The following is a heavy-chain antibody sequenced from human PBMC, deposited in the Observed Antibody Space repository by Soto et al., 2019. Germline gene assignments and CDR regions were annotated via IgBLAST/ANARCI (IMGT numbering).Heavy chain of an antibody. CDR3: ARTAFIAAAGPDY. Sequence: GASVKVSCKASGGTFSSYAISWVRQAPGQGLEWMGGIIPIFGTANYAQKFQGRVTITADESTSTAYMELSSLRSEDTAVYYCARTAFIAAAGPDYWGQGTLVTVSS. V-gene: IGHV1-69*13. CDR2: IIPIFGTA. D-gene: IGHD6-13*01. CDR1: GGTFSSYA. J-gene: IGHJ4*02.